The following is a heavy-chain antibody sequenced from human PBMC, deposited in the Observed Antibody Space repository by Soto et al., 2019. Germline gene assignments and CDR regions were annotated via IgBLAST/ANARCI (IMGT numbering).Heavy chain of an antibody. CDR2: INHSGST. V-gene: IGHV4-34*01. J-gene: IGHJ6*02. D-gene: IGHD5-18*01. CDR1: GGSFSGYY. Sequence: SSETLSLTCAVYGGSFSGYYWSWIRQPPGKGLEWIGEINHSGSTNYNPSLKSRVTISVDTSKNQFSLKLSSVTAADTAVYYCARGRRVVDTAMVTYYYYGMDVWGQGTTVTVSS. CDR3: ARGRRVVDTAMVTYYYYGMDV.